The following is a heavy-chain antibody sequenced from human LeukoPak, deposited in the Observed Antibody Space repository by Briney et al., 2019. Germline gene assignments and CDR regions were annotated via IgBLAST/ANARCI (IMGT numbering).Heavy chain of an antibody. V-gene: IGHV5-10-1*01. Sequence: GESLKISCEGSGYTVINYCISWVRQMPGEGLEWGGRIITTDSYTNYSPSFQGHVSSPADKPSRPADQQWGGLKGWDTVMYYCARLLAGDDAFDIWGQETRVTVST. CDR3: ARLLAGDDAFDI. CDR2: IITTDSYT. CDR1: GYTVINYC. J-gene: IGHJ3*02. D-gene: IGHD7-27*01.